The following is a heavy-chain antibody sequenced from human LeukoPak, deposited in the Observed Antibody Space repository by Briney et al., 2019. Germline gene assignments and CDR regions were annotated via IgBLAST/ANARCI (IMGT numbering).Heavy chain of an antibody. V-gene: IGHV4-30-4*01. J-gene: IGHJ4*02. CDR2: IHYSGST. Sequence: SETLSLTCIVPGGSISSGDHYWSWIRQPPGKGLEWIGHIHYSGSTYYNPSLKSRLTISVDTSKNQFSLNLRSVTAADTAVYYCARDTVHRVAAVEGSYWGQGTLVTVSS. CDR3: ARDTVHRVAAVEGSY. D-gene: IGHD2-15*01. CDR1: GGSISSGDHY.